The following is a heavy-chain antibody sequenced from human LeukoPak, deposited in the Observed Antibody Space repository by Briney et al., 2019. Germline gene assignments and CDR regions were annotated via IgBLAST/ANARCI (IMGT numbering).Heavy chain of an antibody. CDR2: ISSDGTNT. V-gene: IGHV3-74*01. Sequence: GGSLRLSCAASGFTTSNNSMHWVRRAPGKGLVWVSRISSDGTNTNYAESVKGRFTISSDNAKNTLYLQMNSLRAEDTAVYYFARVRNLDSWGQGNVLSVSS. J-gene: IGHJ5*01. CDR3: ARVRNLDS. CDR1: GFTTSNNS.